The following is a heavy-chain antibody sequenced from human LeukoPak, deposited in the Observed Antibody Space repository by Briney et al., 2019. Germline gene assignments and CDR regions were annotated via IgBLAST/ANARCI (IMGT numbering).Heavy chain of an antibody. CDR2: INTNTGNP. Sequence: ASVKVSCKASGYTFTSYAMNWVRQAPGQGLEWMGWINTNTGNPTYAQGFTGWFVFSLDTSVSTAYLQISSLKAEVTAVYYCARGLYDFWSGYSPLPDYWGQGTLVTVSS. V-gene: IGHV7-4-1*02. J-gene: IGHJ4*02. D-gene: IGHD3-3*01. CDR3: ARGLYDFWSGYSPLPDY. CDR1: GYTFTSYA.